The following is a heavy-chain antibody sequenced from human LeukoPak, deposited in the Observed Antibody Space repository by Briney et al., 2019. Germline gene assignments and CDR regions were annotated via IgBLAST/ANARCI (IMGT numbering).Heavy chain of an antibody. D-gene: IGHD6-13*01. J-gene: IGHJ4*02. V-gene: IGHV4-31*03. CDR3: ARSPDTYSSSWYYFDY. CDR2: IYYSGST. Sequence: SETLSLTRTVSGGSISSGGYYWSWIRQHPGKGLEWIGYIYYSGSTYYNPSLKSRVTISVDTSKNQFSLKLSSVTAADTAVYYCARSPDTYSSSWYYFDYWGQGTLVTVSS. CDR1: GGSISSGGYY.